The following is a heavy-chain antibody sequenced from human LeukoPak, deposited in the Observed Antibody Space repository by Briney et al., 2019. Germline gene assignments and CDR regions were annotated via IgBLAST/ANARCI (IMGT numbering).Heavy chain of an antibody. CDR1: GYTFTSYD. Sequence: ASVKVSCKASGYTFTSYDINWVRQATGQGLEWMGWMNPNSGNTGYAQKFQGRVTMTRNTSIRTAYMELSSLTSEDTAVYYCARQRGYNYGYDDYWGQGTLVTVSS. CDR2: MNPNSGNT. CDR3: ARQRGYNYGYDDY. D-gene: IGHD5-18*01. V-gene: IGHV1-8*01. J-gene: IGHJ4*02.